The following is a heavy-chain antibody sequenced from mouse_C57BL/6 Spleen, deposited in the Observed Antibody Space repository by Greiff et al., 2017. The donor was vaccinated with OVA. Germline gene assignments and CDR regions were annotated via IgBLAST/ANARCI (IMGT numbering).Heavy chain of an antibody. J-gene: IGHJ4*01. CDR1: GYTFTSYW. D-gene: IGHD4-1*01. Sequence: QVQLQQPGAELVKPGASVKLSCKASGYTFTSYWMHWVKQRPGQGLEWIGMIHPNSGSTNYNEKFKSKATLTVDKSSSTAYMQLSSLTSEDSAVYYCARKELDYYAMDYWGQGTSVTVSS. V-gene: IGHV1-64*01. CDR3: ARKELDYYAMDY. CDR2: IHPNSGST.